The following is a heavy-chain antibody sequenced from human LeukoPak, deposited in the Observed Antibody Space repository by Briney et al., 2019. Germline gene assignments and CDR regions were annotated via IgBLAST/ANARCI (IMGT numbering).Heavy chain of an antibody. CDR3: VRGLGAYQFDH. CDR2: ISVDGSNE. CDR1: GFTFSSYG. D-gene: IGHD2-2*01. Sequence: PGGSLRLSCAASGFTFSSYGMHWVRQAPGKGLEWVAVISVDGSNEYYADSVKGRFTISKDNAKNTLYLQMNSLRDEDTAVYYCVRGLGAYQFDHWGQGTLVTVSS. J-gene: IGHJ4*02. V-gene: IGHV3-30*03.